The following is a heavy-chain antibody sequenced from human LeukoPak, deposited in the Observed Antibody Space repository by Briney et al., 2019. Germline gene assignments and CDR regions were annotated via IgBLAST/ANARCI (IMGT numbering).Heavy chain of an antibody. D-gene: IGHD2-2*01. Sequence: SETLSLTCTVSGGSISSGGYYWSWIRQHPGKGLEWIGYIYYSGSTYYNPFLKSRVTISVDTSKNQFSLKLSSVAAADTAVYYCARDRIVVVPAAEPITYNWFDPWGQGTLVTVSS. CDR3: ARDRIVVVPAAEPITYNWFDP. V-gene: IGHV4-31*03. J-gene: IGHJ5*02. CDR1: GGSISSGGYY. CDR2: IYYSGST.